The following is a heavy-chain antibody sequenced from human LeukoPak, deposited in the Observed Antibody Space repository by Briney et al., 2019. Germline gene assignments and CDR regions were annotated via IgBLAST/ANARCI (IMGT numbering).Heavy chain of an antibody. Sequence: SETLSLTCTVSGGSISSHYWSWVRQPPGKGLEWIGYIYYSGSTNYNPSLKSRVTISVDTSKNQFSLKLSSVPAADTAVYYCARGAYDFWSGYYFDYWGQGTLVTVSS. CDR2: IYYSGST. V-gene: IGHV4-59*11. D-gene: IGHD3-3*01. J-gene: IGHJ4*02. CDR3: ARGAYDFWSGYYFDY. CDR1: GGSISSHY.